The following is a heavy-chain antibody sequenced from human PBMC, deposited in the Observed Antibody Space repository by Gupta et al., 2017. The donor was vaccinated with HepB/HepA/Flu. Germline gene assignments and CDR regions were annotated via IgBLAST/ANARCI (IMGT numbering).Heavy chain of an antibody. CDR2: MITTSGVA. CDR1: GDTFSTYM. D-gene: IGHD3-16*01. V-gene: IGHV1-69*02. CDR3: AKRGGNYCDMHF. J-gene: IGHJ6*02. Sequence: QVHLVQSGAEAQKPGSSVKLHCEPSGDTFSTYMINWVRQAPGQGIEWMGRMITTSGVAKYAQKFKGKVTITADKYTGTAYMELRRRRSADTDAYYCAKRGGNYCDMHFWGQGTMVTVSS.